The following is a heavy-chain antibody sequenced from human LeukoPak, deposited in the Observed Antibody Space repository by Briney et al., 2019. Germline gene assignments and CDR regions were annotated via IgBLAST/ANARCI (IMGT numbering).Heavy chain of an antibody. CDR2: IYYSGRN. CDR3: ARVVYDSSGYYLCPYYYYGIDV. D-gene: IGHD3-22*01. Sequence: PGAPSLTRADPGGSLSSYYWSWVRQPPGKRLEWSGHIYYSGRNNYNPILKSRITISVDTSKSQFSLKMSYVTAADTAAYYCARVVYDSSGYYLCPYYYYGIDVWGQGTTVTVSS. V-gene: IGHV4-59*08. J-gene: IGHJ6*02. CDR1: GGSLSSYY.